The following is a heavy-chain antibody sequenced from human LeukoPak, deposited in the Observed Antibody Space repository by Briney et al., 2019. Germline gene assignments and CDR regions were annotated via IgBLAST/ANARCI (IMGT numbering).Heavy chain of an antibody. CDR2: IRYDGSNK. D-gene: IGHD6-13*01. CDR1: GLRFSDFG. Sequence: PGGSLRLSCAASGLRFSDFGIHWVRQAPGKGLEWVAFIRYDGSNKYYADTVEGRFTISRDNSKSTLSLQMSSLRVEDTAVYYCVRWANGLDIWGQGTTVTVSS. V-gene: IGHV3-30*02. CDR3: VRWANGLDI. J-gene: IGHJ6*02.